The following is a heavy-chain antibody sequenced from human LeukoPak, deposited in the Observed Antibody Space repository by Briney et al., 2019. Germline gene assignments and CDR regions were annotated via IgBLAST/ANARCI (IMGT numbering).Heavy chain of an antibody. CDR2: ISSSSSYI. V-gene: IGHV3-21*01. Sequence: GGSLRLSCAASGFTFSSYSMNWVRQAPGKGREWVSSISSSSSYIYYADSVKGRFTISRDNAKNSLYLQMNSLRAEETAVYYCARGGEDTAMGYYYYMDVWGKGTTVTVSS. D-gene: IGHD5-18*01. CDR1: GFTFSSYS. J-gene: IGHJ6*03. CDR3: ARGGEDTAMGYYYYMDV.